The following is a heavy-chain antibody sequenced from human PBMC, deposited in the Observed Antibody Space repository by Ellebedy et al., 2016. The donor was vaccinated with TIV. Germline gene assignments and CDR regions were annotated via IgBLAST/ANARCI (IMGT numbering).Heavy chain of an antibody. D-gene: IGHD6-19*01. J-gene: IGHJ6*02. Sequence: SGPTLVXPTQTLTLTCTFSGFSLSTSGMCVSWIRQPPGKALEWLALIDWDDDKYYSTSLKTRLTISKDTSKNQVVLTKTNMDPVDTATYYCARIRVSAVADYYGMDVWGQGTTVTVSS. CDR1: GFSLSTSGMC. CDR3: ARIRVSAVADYYGMDV. CDR2: IDWDDDK. V-gene: IGHV2-70*01.